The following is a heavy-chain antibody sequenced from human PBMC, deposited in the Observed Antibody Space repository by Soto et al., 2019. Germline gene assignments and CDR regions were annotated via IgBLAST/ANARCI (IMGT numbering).Heavy chain of an antibody. CDR1: GFTFSTYA. V-gene: IGHV3-23*01. CDR3: AKRPTSTGFGDPFDI. J-gene: IGHJ3*02. Sequence: EVQLLESGGDLVQPGGSLRLSCAASGFTFSTYAMSWVRQAPGKGLEWVSTISSSGGNTYYTDSVKGRFPISRDNSKNTLYLQMNSLRAEDTAIYYCAKRPTSTGFGDPFDIWGQGTMVTVSS. CDR2: ISSSGGNT. D-gene: IGHD3-10*01.